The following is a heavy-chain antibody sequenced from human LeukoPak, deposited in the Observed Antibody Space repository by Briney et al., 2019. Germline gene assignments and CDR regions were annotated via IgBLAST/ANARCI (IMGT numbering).Heavy chain of an antibody. CDR3: ARRDGSGYPDY. Sequence: SETLSRTCAVYGGSFSGYYWSWIRQPPGKGLEWIGEINHSGSTNYNPSLKSRVTISVDTSKNQFSLKLSSVTAADTAVYYCARRDGSGYPDYWGQGTLVTVSS. V-gene: IGHV4-34*01. D-gene: IGHD3-10*01. CDR2: INHSGST. J-gene: IGHJ4*02. CDR1: GGSFSGYY.